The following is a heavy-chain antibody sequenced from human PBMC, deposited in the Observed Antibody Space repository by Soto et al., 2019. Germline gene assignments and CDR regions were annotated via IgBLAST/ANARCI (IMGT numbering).Heavy chain of an antibody. D-gene: IGHD3-10*01. V-gene: IGHV4-34*01. CDR2: INHSGST. CDR3: ARGGRRATMVRGVRLGYYGMDV. CDR1: GGSFSGYY. J-gene: IGHJ6*02. Sequence: KLSETLSLTCAVYGGSFSGYYWSWIRQPPGKGLEWIGEINHSGSTNYNPSLKSRVTISVDTSKNQFSLKLSSVTAADTAVYYCARGGRRATMVRGVRLGYYGMDVWGQGTTVTVSS.